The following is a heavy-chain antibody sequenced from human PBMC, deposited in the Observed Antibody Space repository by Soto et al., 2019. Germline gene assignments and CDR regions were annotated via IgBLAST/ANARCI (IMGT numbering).Heavy chain of an antibody. D-gene: IGHD3-10*01. Sequence: PAGSVRHSVAASGCTFIGDGMHWVRQAPGKGLEWVAVIWYDGSNKYYADSVKGRFTISRDNSKNTLYLQMNSLRAEDTAVYYCESYYFGAGGCNYYYGMDVGGQGTTVTVSS. V-gene: IGHV3-33*01. J-gene: IGHJ6*02. CDR3: ESYYFGAGGCNYYYGMDV. CDR1: GCTFIGDG. CDR2: IWYDGSNK.